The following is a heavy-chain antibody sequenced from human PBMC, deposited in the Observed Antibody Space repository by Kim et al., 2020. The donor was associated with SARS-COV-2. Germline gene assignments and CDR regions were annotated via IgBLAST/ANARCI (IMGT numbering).Heavy chain of an antibody. D-gene: IGHD2-2*02. CDR2: TNPSGST. CDR3: ARSRYTASPLGY. V-gene: IGHV4-34*01. J-gene: IGHJ4*02. Sequence: SETLSLTCAVYGRSFGGFYWYWIRQPPGKGLEWIVETNPSGSTNYNPSLKSRVTVSVDTSKNQFSLKLSSVTAADTAVYYCARSRYTASPLGYWGQGTLV. CDR1: GRSFGGFY.